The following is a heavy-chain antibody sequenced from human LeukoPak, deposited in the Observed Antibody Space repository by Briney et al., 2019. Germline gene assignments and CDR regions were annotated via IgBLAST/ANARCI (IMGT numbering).Heavy chain of an antibody. Sequence: GGSLRLSCAASGFTFSSYAMSWVRQAPGKGLEWVSAISGSGGSTYYADSVKGRFTISRDNSKNTLYLQMSSLRAEDTAVYYCAKGDYSSVPRTPFDYWGQGTLVTVSS. J-gene: IGHJ4*02. CDR3: AKGDYSSVPRTPFDY. CDR1: GFTFSSYA. D-gene: IGHD6-25*01. CDR2: ISGSGGST. V-gene: IGHV3-23*01.